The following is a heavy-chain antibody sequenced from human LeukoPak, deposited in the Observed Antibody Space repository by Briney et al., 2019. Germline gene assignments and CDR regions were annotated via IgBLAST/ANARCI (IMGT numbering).Heavy chain of an antibody. CDR1: GYSFNTYG. D-gene: IGHD3-22*01. V-gene: IGHV1-18*04. CDR2: ISPYNGDT. Sequence: ASVKVSCKASGYSFNTYGITWVRQAPGQGLEWMGWISPYNGDTHYAQKFQDRVTMTTDTSTSTAYMDLRSLGFDDTAVYYCARDKAFLGYYDTSGYFQQWFDSWGQGTLVSVSS. CDR3: ARDKAFLGYYDTSGYFQQWFDS. J-gene: IGHJ5*01.